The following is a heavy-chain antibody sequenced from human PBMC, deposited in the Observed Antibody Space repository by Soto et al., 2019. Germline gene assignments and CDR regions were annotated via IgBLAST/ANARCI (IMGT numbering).Heavy chain of an antibody. CDR3: ARAAYYYESSGYYPGDY. D-gene: IGHD3-22*01. Sequence: ASVKVSCKASGYTFTSYAMHWVRQAPGQRLEWMGWINAGNSDTKAPQKFQGRVTFTRDTSASTVYMEVSSLRSEDTAVYYCARAAYYYESSGYYPGDYWGQGTLVTVSS. V-gene: IGHV1-3*01. CDR2: INAGNSDT. CDR1: GYTFTSYA. J-gene: IGHJ4*02.